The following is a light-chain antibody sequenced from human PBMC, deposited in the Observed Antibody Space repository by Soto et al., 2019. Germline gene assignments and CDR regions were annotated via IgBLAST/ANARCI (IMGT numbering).Light chain of an antibody. CDR3: QHYNSYSEA. CDR1: QSISRS. Sequence: EIVLTQSPAILSVSPGERATLSCRASQSISRSLAWYQQKPGQAPRLLIYGASNRATGIPDRFSGSGSGTEITLTISSLQPDDFATYYCQHYNSYSEAFGQGTKVDIK. J-gene: IGKJ1*01. CDR2: GAS. V-gene: IGKV3D-15*01.